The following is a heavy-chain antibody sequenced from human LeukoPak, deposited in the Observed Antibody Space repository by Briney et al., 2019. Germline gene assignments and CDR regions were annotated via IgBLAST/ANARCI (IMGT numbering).Heavy chain of an antibody. CDR1: GFTFDDYA. V-gene: IGHV3-9*01. J-gene: IGHJ4*02. D-gene: IGHD6-6*01. CDR2: ISWNSGSI. CDR3: AKGMDSSSSSSFDY. Sequence: QAGGSLRLSCAASGFTFDDYAMHWVRQAPGKGLEWVSGISWNSGSIGYADSVKGRFTISRDNAKNSLYLQMNSLRAEDTALYYCAKGMDSSSSSSFDYWGQGTLVTVSS.